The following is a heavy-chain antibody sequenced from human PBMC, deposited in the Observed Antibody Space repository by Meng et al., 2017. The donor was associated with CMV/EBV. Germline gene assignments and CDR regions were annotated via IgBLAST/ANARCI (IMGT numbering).Heavy chain of an antibody. CDR1: GFTFSSYS. Sequence: SCAASGFTFSSYSMNWIRQAPGKGLEWVSSISSSSSYIYYADSVKGRFTISRDNAKNLLYLQMNSLRVEDTAVYYCARPRAYEYYFDYWGQGTLVTVSS. D-gene: IGHD3-3*01. CDR3: ARPRAYEYYFDY. J-gene: IGHJ4*02. V-gene: IGHV3-21*01. CDR2: ISSSSSYI.